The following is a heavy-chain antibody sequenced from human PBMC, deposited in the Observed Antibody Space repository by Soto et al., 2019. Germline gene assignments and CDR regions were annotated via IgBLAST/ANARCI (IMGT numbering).Heavy chain of an antibody. CDR2: FDPEDGET. D-gene: IGHD3-16*02. Sequence: ASVKVSCKVSGYTLTELSMHWVRQAPGKGLEWMGGFDPEDGETIYAQKFQGRVTMTEDTSTDTAYMELSSLRSEDTAVYYCATEPPPTRDYDYIWGSYRYNAFDIWGQGTMVTVSS. CDR3: ATEPPPTRDYDYIWGSYRYNAFDI. CDR1: GYTLTELS. J-gene: IGHJ3*02. V-gene: IGHV1-24*01.